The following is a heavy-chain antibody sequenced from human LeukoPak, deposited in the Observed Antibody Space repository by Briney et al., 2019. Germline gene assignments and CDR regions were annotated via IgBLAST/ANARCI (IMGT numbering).Heavy chain of an antibody. CDR1: GGSISSYY. Sequence: SETLSLTCTVSGGSISSYYWSWTRQPAGKGLEWIGRIYSSGSTNYNPSLKSRVTISVDKAKNQFSLNLNSVTAADTAVYYCARGGDRSFDYWGQGTLVTVSS. V-gene: IGHV4-4*07. D-gene: IGHD3-10*01. CDR3: ARGGDRSFDY. J-gene: IGHJ4*02. CDR2: IYSSGST.